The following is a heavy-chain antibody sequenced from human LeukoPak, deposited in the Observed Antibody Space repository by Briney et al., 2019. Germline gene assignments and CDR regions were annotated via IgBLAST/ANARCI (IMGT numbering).Heavy chain of an antibody. CDR2: INTAGNSI. Sequence: GGSLRLSCAASGFTFRSYWMHWVRQAPGKGLVWVSRINTAGNSISYADSVKGRFTISRDNAKNTLYLQINSLRVEDTAVYYCARGAVAGTYFDYWGQGTLVTVSS. D-gene: IGHD6-19*01. CDR3: ARGAVAGTYFDY. J-gene: IGHJ4*02. V-gene: IGHV3-74*01. CDR1: GFTFRSYW.